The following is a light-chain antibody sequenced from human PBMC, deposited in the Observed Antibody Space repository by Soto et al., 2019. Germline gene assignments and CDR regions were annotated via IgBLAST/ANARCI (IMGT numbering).Light chain of an antibody. CDR2: DAS. Sequence: DIQMTQSPSTLSASVGDRVTITCRASQSISSWLAWYQQKPGKAPKLLIYDASSLESGVPSRFSGSGSGTGFTPTISSLQPDDFATYYGQQYNNPVTFGQGTKVEIK. J-gene: IGKJ1*01. CDR3: QQYNNPVT. CDR1: QSISSW. V-gene: IGKV1-5*01.